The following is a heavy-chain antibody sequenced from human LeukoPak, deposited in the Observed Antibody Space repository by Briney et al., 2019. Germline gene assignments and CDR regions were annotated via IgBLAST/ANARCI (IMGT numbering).Heavy chain of an antibody. Sequence: GGSLRLSCTASGFTFSSYSMSWVRQGPGTGLEWVSAISGSGDTTFYADSVKGRFTISRNNSKKTLYLQVNSLRAEDTAVYFCAKELTTERTPGVDSWGQGTLVTVSS. D-gene: IGHD4-17*01. CDR1: GFTFSSYS. CDR3: AKELTTERTPGVDS. J-gene: IGHJ4*02. V-gene: IGHV3-23*01. CDR2: ISGSGDTT.